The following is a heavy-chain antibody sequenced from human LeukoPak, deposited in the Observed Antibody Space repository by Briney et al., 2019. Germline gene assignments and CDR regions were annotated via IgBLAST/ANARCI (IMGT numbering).Heavy chain of an antibody. CDR1: GFTVSSNY. CDR2: IYSGGST. V-gene: IGHV3-53*01. D-gene: IGHD4-17*01. J-gene: IGHJ4*02. Sequence: GGSLRLSCAASGFTVSSNYMSWVRQAPGKGLEWVSVIYSGGSTYYADSVKGRFTISRDNSKNTLYLQMNSLRAEDTAVYYCARDRGYGTHFFDYWGQGTLVTVSS. CDR3: ARDRGYGTHFFDY.